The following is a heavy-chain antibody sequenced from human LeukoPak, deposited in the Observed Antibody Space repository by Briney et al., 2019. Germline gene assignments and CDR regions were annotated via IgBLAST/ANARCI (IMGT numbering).Heavy chain of an antibody. Sequence: ASVKVSCKASGYTFTGYYMHWVRQAPGQGLEWMGGFDPEDGETIYAQKFQGRVTMTEDTSTDTAYMELSSLRSEDTAVYYCATKNWNYAVAHFDYWGQGTLVTVSS. CDR3: ATKNWNYAVAHFDY. CDR2: FDPEDGET. CDR1: GYTFTGYY. D-gene: IGHD1-7*01. V-gene: IGHV1-24*01. J-gene: IGHJ4*02.